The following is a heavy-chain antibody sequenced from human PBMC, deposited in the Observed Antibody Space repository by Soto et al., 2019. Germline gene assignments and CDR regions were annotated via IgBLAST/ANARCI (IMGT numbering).Heavy chain of an antibody. CDR3: ARGNYSKVYYYYYYYMDV. V-gene: IGHV1-8*01. CDR1: GYTFTSYD. CDR2: MNPNSGNT. D-gene: IGHD4-4*01. J-gene: IGHJ6*03. Sequence: ASVKVSCKASGYTFTSYDINWVRQATGQGLEWMGWMNPNSGNTGYAQKFQGRVTMTRSTSISTAYMELSSLRSEDTAVYYCARGNYSKVYYYYYYYMDVWGKGTTVTVSS.